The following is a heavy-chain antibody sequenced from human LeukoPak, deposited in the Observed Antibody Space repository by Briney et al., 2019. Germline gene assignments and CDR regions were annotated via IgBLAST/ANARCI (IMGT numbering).Heavy chain of an antibody. D-gene: IGHD5-24*01. CDR3: ARYEEEDGYNAKTFDY. V-gene: IGHV4-39*01. J-gene: IGHJ4*02. CDR2: TYYSRNT. Sequence: SETLSLTCTVSGGSISSSGNFWGWVRQPPGRGLEWIASTYYSRNTYYNPSLKSRVTISVDTSKNQFSLKLSSVTAADTAVYYCARYEEEDGYNAKTFDYWGQGTLVTVSS. CDR1: GGSISSSGNF.